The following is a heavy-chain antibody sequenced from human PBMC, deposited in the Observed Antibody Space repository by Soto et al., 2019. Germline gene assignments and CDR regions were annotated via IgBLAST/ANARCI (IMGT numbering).Heavy chain of an antibody. CDR3: ARGSGRLDY. CDR1: GGSISSHY. D-gene: IGHD6-19*01. J-gene: IGHJ4*02. CDR2: GFYSGDT. V-gene: IGHV4-59*08. Sequence: QMQLQESGPGLVKSSETLSLTCSVSGGSISSHYYTWIRQPPEKGLEWIGYGFYSGDTNYNPSLKSRVSISIDTSKNQLSLKLSSVTAADTAVYYCARGSGRLDYWGQGALVTVSS.